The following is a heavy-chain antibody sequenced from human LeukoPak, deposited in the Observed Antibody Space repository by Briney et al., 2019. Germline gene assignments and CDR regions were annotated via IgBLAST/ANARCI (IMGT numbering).Heavy chain of an antibody. CDR3: AREHGSGSYNYFDY. Sequence: NSSETLSLTCTVSGGSISSYYWSWIRQPPGKGLEWIGYIFYSGSTNYNPSLKSRVTISLDTSKNQFSLKLNSVTAADTAVYYCAREHGSGSYNYFDYWGQGTLVTVS. J-gene: IGHJ4*02. D-gene: IGHD3-10*01. V-gene: IGHV4-59*01. CDR1: GGSISSYY. CDR2: IFYSGST.